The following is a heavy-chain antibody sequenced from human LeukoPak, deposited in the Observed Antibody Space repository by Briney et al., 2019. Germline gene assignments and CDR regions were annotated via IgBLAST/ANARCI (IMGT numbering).Heavy chain of an antibody. J-gene: IGHJ4*02. Sequence: SVKLSCKASGGTFSSYAISWVRQAPGQGLEWMGGIIPIFGTANYAQKFQGRVTITADESTSTAYMELSSLRSEDTAVYYCAKGREQWLVRGQCFDYWGQGTPVTFSS. CDR1: GGTFSSYA. V-gene: IGHV1-69*01. CDR3: AKGREQWLVRGQCFDY. D-gene: IGHD6-19*01. CDR2: IIPIFGTA.